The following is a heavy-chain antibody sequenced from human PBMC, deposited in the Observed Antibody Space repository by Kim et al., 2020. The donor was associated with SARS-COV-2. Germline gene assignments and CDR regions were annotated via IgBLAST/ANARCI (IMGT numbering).Heavy chain of an antibody. CDR3: ARWISGSGMGV. D-gene: IGHD2-15*01. CDR1: GYTFTSYA. V-gene: IGHV1-3*04. CDR2: INTGNGYT. Sequence: ASVKVSCKASGYTFTSYAIHWVRQAPGQRLQGMGLINTGNGYTEYSQKFQGRVTITRDTSASTAYMELSSLRSEDTAVYYCARWISGSGMGVWGQGTTVTVSS. J-gene: IGHJ6*02.